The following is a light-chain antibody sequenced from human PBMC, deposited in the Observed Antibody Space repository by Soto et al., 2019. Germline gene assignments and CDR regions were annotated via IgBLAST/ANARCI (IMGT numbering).Light chain of an antibody. J-gene: IGLJ1*01. CDR2: DDR. V-gene: IGLV3-21*02. Sequence: SYVLTQPPSLTVAPGQTARVTCEGDNLRTKNVHWYQQKPGQAPVLVLYDDRDRPSGIPDRFSGSNSGNTATLTVSRVDAGDEGDFYCQVWDTTTSRYVFGPGTKLTVL. CDR1: NLRTKN. CDR3: QVWDTTTSRYV.